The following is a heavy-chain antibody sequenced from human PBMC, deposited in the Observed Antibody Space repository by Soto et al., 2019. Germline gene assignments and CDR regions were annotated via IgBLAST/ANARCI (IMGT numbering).Heavy chain of an antibody. CDR3: AKDKEDRYYDSSGYSNTFDY. J-gene: IGHJ4*02. V-gene: IGHV3-20*04. CDR2: IHWNGGST. CDR1: GFIFDDHG. D-gene: IGHD3-22*01. Sequence: PGGSLRLSCAASGFIFDDHGMSWVRQAPGKGLEWVSGIHWNGGSTHYADSVKGRFTISRDSAKNSLYLQMNSLRAEDTAVYYCAKDKEDRYYDSSGYSNTFDYWGQGTLVTVSS.